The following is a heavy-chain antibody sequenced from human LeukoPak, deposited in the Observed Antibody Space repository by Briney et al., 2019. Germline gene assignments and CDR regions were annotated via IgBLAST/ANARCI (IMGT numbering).Heavy chain of an antibody. CDR2: LYYSGST. J-gene: IGHJ4*02. Sequence: SQTLSLTCSVSGGSISSGDYYWSWIRQPPGKGLEWIGYLYYSGSTYYNPSLKSRVTISVDTSKNQFSLKLSSVIAADTAVYFCARNGAYSFVVWGQGTLVTVSS. D-gene: IGHD5-18*01. CDR3: ARNGAYSFVV. CDR1: GGSISSGDYY. V-gene: IGHV4-30-4*01.